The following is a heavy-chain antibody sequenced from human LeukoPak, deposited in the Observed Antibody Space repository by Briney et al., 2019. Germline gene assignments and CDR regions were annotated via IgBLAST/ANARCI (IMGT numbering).Heavy chain of an antibody. CDR2: IIPIFGTA. Sequence: SVKASCKASGGTFSSYAISWVRQAPGQGLEWMGGIIPIFGTANYAQKFQGRVTITTDESTSTAYMELSSLRSEDTAVYYCARVYCSSTSCYPDYWGQGTLVTVSS. CDR1: GGTFSSYA. J-gene: IGHJ4*02. CDR3: ARVYCSSTSCYPDY. V-gene: IGHV1-69*05. D-gene: IGHD2-2*01.